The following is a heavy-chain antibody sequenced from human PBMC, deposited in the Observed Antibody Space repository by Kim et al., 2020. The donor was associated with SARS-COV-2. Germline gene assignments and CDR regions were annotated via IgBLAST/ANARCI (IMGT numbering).Heavy chain of an antibody. J-gene: IGHJ4*02. D-gene: IGHD3-22*01. Sequence: GGSLRLSCAASGFTFTLYVMSWVRQAPGKGLEWVSAISGNGDDAFYADSVRGRFTISRDNSKNTVYLQMNRLRAEDTAIYYCAKDFGGYPFDYWGQGTLLSVSS. CDR1: GFTFTLYV. CDR2: ISGNGDDA. CDR3: AKDFGGYPFDY. V-gene: IGHV3-23*01.